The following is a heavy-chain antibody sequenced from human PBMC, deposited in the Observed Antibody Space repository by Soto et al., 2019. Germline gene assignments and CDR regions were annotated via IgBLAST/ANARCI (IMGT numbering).Heavy chain of an antibody. Sequence: EVQLVESGGGLVQPGGSLTVSCAASGFTFSDYAMNWVRQAPGKGLEWVSYIASSSSTICYADSVKGRFTISRDNAKNSLYLQMNSLGDEDTAFYYCAREKSFEYRAYFDFWGQGTLVTVSS. CDR3: AREKSFEYRAYFDF. D-gene: IGHD5-12*01. CDR2: IASSSSTI. J-gene: IGHJ4*02. CDR1: GFTFSDYA. V-gene: IGHV3-48*02.